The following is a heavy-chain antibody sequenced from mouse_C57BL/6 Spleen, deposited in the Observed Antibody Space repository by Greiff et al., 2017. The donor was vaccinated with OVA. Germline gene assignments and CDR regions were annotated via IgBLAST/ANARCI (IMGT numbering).Heavy chain of an antibody. CDR3: ERRGGRKGYYAMDY. J-gene: IGHJ4*01. Sequence: QVQLQQPGAELVMPGASVKLSCKASGYTFTSYWMHWVKQRPGQGLEWIGEIDPSDSYTNYNQKFKGKSTLTVDKSSSTAYMQLSSLTSEDSAVYYCERRGGRKGYYAMDYWGQGTSVTVSS. CDR1: GYTFTSYW. V-gene: IGHV1-69*01. CDR2: IDPSDSYT.